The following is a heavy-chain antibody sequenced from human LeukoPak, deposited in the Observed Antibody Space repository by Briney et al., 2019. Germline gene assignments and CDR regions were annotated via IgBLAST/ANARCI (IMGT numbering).Heavy chain of an antibody. V-gene: IGHV3-48*01. J-gene: IGHJ4*02. CDR3: ARDSFFGKIFGVVIPPYFDY. CDR1: GFTFSSHS. CDR2: ISSSSNTI. D-gene: IGHD3-3*01. Sequence: GGSLRLSCAASGFTFSSHSMNWVRQAPGKGLEWVSYISSSSNTIYYADSVKGRFTISRDNAKNSLYLQMNSLRAEDTAVYFCARDSFFGKIFGVVIPPYFDYWGQGTLVTVSS.